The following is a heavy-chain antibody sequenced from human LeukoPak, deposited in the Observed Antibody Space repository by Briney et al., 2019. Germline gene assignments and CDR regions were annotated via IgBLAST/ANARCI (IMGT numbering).Heavy chain of an antibody. J-gene: IGHJ4*02. V-gene: IGHV3-30-3*01. D-gene: IGHD1-14*01. Sequence: GGSLRLSCAASGFTFSSYTMRWVRQAPDKGLEWVAVISSDGSNKYYADSVKGRFTISRDNSKNTLYLQMNSLRAEDTAVYYCARQGSAHGTPIDYWGQGTPVTVSS. CDR2: ISSDGSNK. CDR3: ARQGSAHGTPIDY. CDR1: GFTFSSYT.